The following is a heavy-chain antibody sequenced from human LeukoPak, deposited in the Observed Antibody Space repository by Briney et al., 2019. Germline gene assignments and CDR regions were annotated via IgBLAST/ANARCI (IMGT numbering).Heavy chain of an antibody. CDR3: ARGYSSGIDY. Sequence: SQTLSLTCAISGDSVSSNSAAWNWIRQSPSRGLEWLGWTYYRSKWYNDYAVSMRSRVSINPDTSKNQFSLQLNSVTPEDTAVYYYARGYSSGIDYWGQGTLVTVSS. J-gene: IGHJ4*02. D-gene: IGHD6-19*01. CDR2: TYYRSKWYN. V-gene: IGHV6-1*01. CDR1: GDSVSSNSAA.